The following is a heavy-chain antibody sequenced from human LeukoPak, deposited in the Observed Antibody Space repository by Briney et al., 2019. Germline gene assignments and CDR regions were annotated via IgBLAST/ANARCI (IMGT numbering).Heavy chain of an antibody. D-gene: IGHD6-19*01. Sequence: SQTLSLTCAISGGSVSNNNAAWNWIRQSPSRGLEWLGRTYYRSKWYTDSAVSVNSRITISPDTSKNQFSLQLTSVTPEDSAVYYCARGNSGVAVARFDYWGQGTLVTVSS. CDR2: TYYRSKWYT. CDR1: GGSVSNNNAA. CDR3: ARGNSGVAVARFDY. J-gene: IGHJ4*02. V-gene: IGHV6-1*01.